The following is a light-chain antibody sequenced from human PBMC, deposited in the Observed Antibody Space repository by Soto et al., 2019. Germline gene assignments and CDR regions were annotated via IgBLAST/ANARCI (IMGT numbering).Light chain of an antibody. V-gene: IGKV1-39*01. CDR1: LTIGDS. J-gene: IGKJ1*01. Sequence: DIQMTQSPSSLSASVGDRVTITCRASLTIGDSLSWFQQKAGKPPTLLNYGASALQSGVPARFSGSGSGTDFTVSISNMQREDFATYYCLQTYNLPRTFGQGTKVEFK. CDR2: GAS. CDR3: LQTYNLPRT.